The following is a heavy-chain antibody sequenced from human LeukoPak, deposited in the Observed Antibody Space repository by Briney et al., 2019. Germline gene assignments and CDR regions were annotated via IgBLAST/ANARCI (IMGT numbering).Heavy chain of an antibody. CDR3: ARRGRSGSPFDY. Sequence: SETLSLTCAVYGGSFSGYYWSWIRQPPGKGLEWIGEINHSGGTNYNPSLKSRVTMSVDTSKNQFSLKLSSVTAADTAVYYCARRGRSGSPFDYWGQGTLVAVSS. V-gene: IGHV4-34*01. D-gene: IGHD3-16*01. CDR2: INHSGGT. J-gene: IGHJ4*02. CDR1: GGSFSGYY.